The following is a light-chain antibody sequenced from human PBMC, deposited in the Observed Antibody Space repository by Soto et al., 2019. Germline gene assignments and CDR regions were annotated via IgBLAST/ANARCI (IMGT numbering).Light chain of an antibody. V-gene: IGKV1-39*01. Sequence: DIQMTQSPSSLSASVRDRVTITCRASQSITNYLNWYQQKPGKAPKLLIYAASSLQSGVPSRFSGGGSGTDSTLSITTLQTEDFATYYCQQNYSTPWSFGQGTKVEIK. CDR2: AAS. CDR3: QQNYSTPWS. J-gene: IGKJ1*01. CDR1: QSITNY.